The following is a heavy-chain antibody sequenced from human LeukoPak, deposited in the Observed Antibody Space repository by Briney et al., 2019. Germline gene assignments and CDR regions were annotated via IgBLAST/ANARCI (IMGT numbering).Heavy chain of an antibody. CDR2: ISGSGGST. V-gene: IGHV3-23*01. CDR3: ARDGYCSSTSCYTGLWFDP. Sequence: GGSLRLSCAASGFTFSSYAMSWVRQAPGKGLEWVSAISGSGGSTYYADSVKGRFTISRDNSKNTLYLQMNSLRAEDTAVYYCARDGYCSSTSCYTGLWFDPWGQGTLVTVSS. D-gene: IGHD2-2*02. J-gene: IGHJ5*02. CDR1: GFTFSSYA.